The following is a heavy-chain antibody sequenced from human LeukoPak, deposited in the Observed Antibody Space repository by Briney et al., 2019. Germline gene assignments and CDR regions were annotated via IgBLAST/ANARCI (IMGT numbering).Heavy chain of an antibody. CDR1: GFTFDDYG. Sequence: GGSLRLSCAASGFTFDDYGMSWVRQAPGKGLEWVSGINWNGGSTGYADSLKGRFTISRVNAKNSLYLQMNSLRAEDTALYYCARATVTTQSWYYYYYMDVWGKGTTVTVSS. D-gene: IGHD4-11*01. CDR2: INWNGGST. V-gene: IGHV3-20*04. J-gene: IGHJ6*03. CDR3: ARATVTTQSWYYYYYMDV.